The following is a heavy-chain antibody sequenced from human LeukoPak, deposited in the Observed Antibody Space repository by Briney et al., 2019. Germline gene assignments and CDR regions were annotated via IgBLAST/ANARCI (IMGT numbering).Heavy chain of an antibody. V-gene: IGHV4-39*07. CDR2: IYYSGST. CDR3: ARDHRPPDEYVWGSYRQFDY. D-gene: IGHD3-16*02. CDR1: GGSISSSSYY. J-gene: IGHJ4*02. Sequence: SQTLSLTCTVSGGSISSSSYYWGWIRQPPGKGLEWIGSIYYSGSTYYNPSLKSRVTISVDTSKNQFSLILSSVTAADTAVYSCARDHRPPDEYVWGSYRQFDYWGQGTLVTVSS.